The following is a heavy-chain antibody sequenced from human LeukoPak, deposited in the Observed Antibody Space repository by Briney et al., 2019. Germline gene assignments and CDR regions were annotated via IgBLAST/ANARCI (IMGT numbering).Heavy chain of an antibody. Sequence: SETLSLTCTVSGGSISSYYWSWIRQPAGMGLEWIGRIYTSGSTNYNPSLKSRVTMSVDTSKNQFSLKLSSVTAADTAVYYCARSIPAAMTGYYYYYMDVWGKGTTVTVSS. CDR1: GGSISSYY. J-gene: IGHJ6*03. V-gene: IGHV4-4*07. CDR3: ARSIPAAMTGYYYYYMDV. D-gene: IGHD2-2*01. CDR2: IYTSGST.